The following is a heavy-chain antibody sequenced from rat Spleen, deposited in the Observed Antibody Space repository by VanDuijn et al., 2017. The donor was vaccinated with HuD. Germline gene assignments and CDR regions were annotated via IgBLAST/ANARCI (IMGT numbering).Heavy chain of an antibody. Sequence: QVQLKESGPGLVQPSQTLSLTCTVSGFSLISYAVNWVRQPPGKGLEWMGGIWGDGSTNYNSALKSRLSITRDTSKSQVFLKMNSLQTEDTAIYFCTRNRYRYTSGYVMDAWGQGTSVTVSS. CDR3: TRNRYRYTSGYVMDA. CDR2: IWGDGST. V-gene: IGHV2-13*01. CDR1: GFSLISYA. J-gene: IGHJ4*01. D-gene: IGHD1-5*01.